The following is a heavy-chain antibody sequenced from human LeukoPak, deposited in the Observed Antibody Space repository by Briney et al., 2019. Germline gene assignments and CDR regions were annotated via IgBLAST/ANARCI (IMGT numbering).Heavy chain of an antibody. CDR1: GYSISSGYY. V-gene: IGHV4-38-2*02. Sequence: SETLSLTCTVSGYSISSGYYWGWIRQPPGKGLEWIGSIYHSGSTYYNPSVKSRVTISVETSKNQFSLKPSSVTAADTAVYYCARAGGATRGDYFDYWGQGTLVTVSS. CDR3: ARAGGATRGDYFDY. D-gene: IGHD1-26*01. CDR2: IYHSGST. J-gene: IGHJ4*02.